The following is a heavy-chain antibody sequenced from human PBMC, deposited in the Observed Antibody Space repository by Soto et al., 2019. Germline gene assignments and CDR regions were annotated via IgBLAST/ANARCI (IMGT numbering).Heavy chain of an antibody. Sequence: ASVKVSCKASGYTFTGYYIHWVRQARGQGLEWMGWINPNSGDTNLAQKFQGRVTMTRDTSISTTYMELSRLASDDTAGYFCARGIVVPGQGWFDPWGQGTQVTVSS. D-gene: IGHD2-15*01. CDR3: ARGIVVPGQGWFDP. V-gene: IGHV1-2*02. CDR2: INPNSGDT. J-gene: IGHJ5*02. CDR1: GYTFTGYY.